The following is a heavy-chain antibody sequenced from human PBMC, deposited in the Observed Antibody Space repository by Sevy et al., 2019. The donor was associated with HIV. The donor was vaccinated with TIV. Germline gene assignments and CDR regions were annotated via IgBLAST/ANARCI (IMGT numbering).Heavy chain of an antibody. D-gene: IGHD1-7*01. CDR2: ISGSGGST. CDR1: GFTFSSYA. J-gene: IGHJ6*02. V-gene: IGHV3-23*01. CDR3: AKDLTRTDYFYYGMDV. Sequence: GGSLRLSCAASGFTFSSYAMTWVRQAPGKGLEWVSAISGSGGSTYYADSVKGRFTISGDNSKNTLYVQMNSLRVEDTAVYYCAKDLTRTDYFYYGMDVWGQGTTVTVSS.